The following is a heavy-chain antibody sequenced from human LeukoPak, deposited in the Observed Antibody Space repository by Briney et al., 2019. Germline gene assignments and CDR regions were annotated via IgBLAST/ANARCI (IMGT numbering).Heavy chain of an antibody. D-gene: IGHD5-18*01. CDR1: GITVSSNY. V-gene: IGHV3-53*01. CDR3: ARYSYGYDY. CDR2: IYSGGST. Sequence: PGGSLKLSRATPGITVSSNYLSWVRQAPGKGLEWVSVIYSGGSTYYADSVKGRFTTSRDNSKNTLYLQMNSLRAEDTAVYYCARYSYGYDYWGQGTLVTVSS. J-gene: IGHJ4*02.